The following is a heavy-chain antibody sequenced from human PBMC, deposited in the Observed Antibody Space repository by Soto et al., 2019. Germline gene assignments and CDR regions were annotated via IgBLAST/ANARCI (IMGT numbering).Heavy chain of an antibody. D-gene: IGHD3-10*01. CDR1: VFSFGTYW. J-gene: IGHJ6*02. CDR2: IKQDGSER. Sequence: LXLSCAVAVFSFGTYWMSWVRQAPWKGLEWLASIKQDGSERYYLDSVKGRFTISRDNAKDSLSLQMNSLRAEDTAVYYCAKGLLWFGEYYYYGMDVWGQGTTVTVSS. CDR3: AKGLLWFGEYYYYGMDV. V-gene: IGHV3-7*01.